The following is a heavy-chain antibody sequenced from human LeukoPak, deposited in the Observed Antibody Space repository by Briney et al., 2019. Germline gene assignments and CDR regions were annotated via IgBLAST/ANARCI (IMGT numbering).Heavy chain of an antibody. V-gene: IGHV1-2*02. CDR2: INPNSGGT. J-gene: IGHJ4*02. Sequence: ASVKVSCKASGYTFTGYYMRWVRQAPGQGLEWMGWINPNSGGTNYAQKFQGRVTMTRDTSISTAYMELSRLRSDDTAVYYCASQPTWFGELFYFDYWGQGTLVTVSS. D-gene: IGHD3-10*01. CDR3: ASQPTWFGELFYFDY. CDR1: GYTFTGYY.